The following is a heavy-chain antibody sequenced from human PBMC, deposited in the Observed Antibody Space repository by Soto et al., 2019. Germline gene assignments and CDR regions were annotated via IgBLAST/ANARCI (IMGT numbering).Heavy chain of an antibody. D-gene: IGHD2-8*01. CDR3: AKAGQDIVLMVYAIHFDY. CDR1: GFTFSSYA. Sequence: GGSLRLSCAASGFTFSSYAMSWVRQAPGKGLEWVSAISGSGGSTYYADSVKGRFTISRDNSKNTLYLQMNSLRAEDTAVYYCAKAGQDIVLMVYAIHFDYWGQGTLVTVAS. CDR2: ISGSGGST. J-gene: IGHJ4*02. V-gene: IGHV3-23*01.